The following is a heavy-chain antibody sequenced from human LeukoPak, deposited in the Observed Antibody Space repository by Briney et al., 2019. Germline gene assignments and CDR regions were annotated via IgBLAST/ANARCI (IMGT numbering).Heavy chain of an antibody. CDR1: GFTFSSYA. CDR3: ARDRRIIDSFDY. V-gene: IGHV3-23*01. Sequence: GGSLRLSCAASGFTFSSYAMSWVRQAPGKGLEWVSAISGSGGSTYYADSVKGRFTISRDNSKNTLYLQMNSLRAEDTAVYYCARDRRIIDSFDYWGQGTLVTVSS. J-gene: IGHJ4*02. D-gene: IGHD3-16*01. CDR2: ISGSGGST.